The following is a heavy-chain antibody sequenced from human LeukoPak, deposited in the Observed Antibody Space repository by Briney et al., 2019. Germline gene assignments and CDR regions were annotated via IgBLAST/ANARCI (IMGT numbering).Heavy chain of an antibody. CDR3: AKDLGGYSYGSHFDY. V-gene: IGHV3-43*01. CDR2: ISRNGAAT. Sequence: GGSLRLSCEASGLSFGDYTMHWVRQAPGKGLEWVSLISRNGAATKYADSVRGRFTISRDNAKNSLYLQMNSLRAEDTAVYYCAKDLGGYSYGSHFDYWGQGTLVTVSS. CDR1: GLSFGDYT. D-gene: IGHD5-18*01. J-gene: IGHJ4*02.